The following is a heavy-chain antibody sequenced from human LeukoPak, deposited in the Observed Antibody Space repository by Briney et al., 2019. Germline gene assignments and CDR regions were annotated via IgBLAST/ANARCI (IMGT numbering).Heavy chain of an antibody. J-gene: IGHJ5*02. V-gene: IGHV4-61*02. CDR2: IYTSGST. D-gene: IGHD3-16*01. CDR1: GGSISSGSYD. Sequence: PSETLSLTCTVSGGSISSGSYDWSWIRQPAGKGLEWIGRIYTSGSTNYDPSLKSRVTISVDTSKNQFSLKLSSVTAADTAVYYCARAHVGDVVVLTWGQGTLVTVSS. CDR3: ARAHVGDVVVLT.